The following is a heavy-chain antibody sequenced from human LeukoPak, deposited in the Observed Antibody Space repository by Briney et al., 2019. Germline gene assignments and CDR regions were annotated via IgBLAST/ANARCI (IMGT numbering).Heavy chain of an antibody. CDR1: GGSISSGNYY. V-gene: IGHV4-61*02. CDR2: IYTSGST. Sequence: SSETLSLTCTVSGGSISSGNYYWSWIRQPAGKGLEWIGRIYTSGSTNYNPSLKSRVTISVDTSKNQFSLKLSSVTAADTAVYYCASRSRLLIGYSYGLTQENPYYYYYYYMDVWGKGTTVTVSS. J-gene: IGHJ6*03. D-gene: IGHD5-18*01. CDR3: ASRSRLLIGYSYGLTQENPYYYYYYYMDV.